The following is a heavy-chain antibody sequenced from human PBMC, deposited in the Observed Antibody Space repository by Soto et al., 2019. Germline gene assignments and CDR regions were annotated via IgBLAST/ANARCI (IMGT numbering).Heavy chain of an antibody. Sequence: SETLSLTCTVSGGSISSYYWSWIRQPPGKGLEWIGYIYYSGSTNYNPSLKSRVTISVDTSKNQFSLKLSSVTAADTAVYYCAAVDMVRGPNQLDYWGQGTLVTGSS. CDR1: GGSISSYY. CDR3: AAVDMVRGPNQLDY. CDR2: IYYSGST. J-gene: IGHJ4*02. D-gene: IGHD3-10*01. V-gene: IGHV4-59*01.